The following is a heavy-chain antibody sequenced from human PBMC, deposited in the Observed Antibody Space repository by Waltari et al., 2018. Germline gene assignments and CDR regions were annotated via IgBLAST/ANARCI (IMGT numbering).Heavy chain of an antibody. V-gene: IGHV1-69*12. CDR2: ITPNFGTA. D-gene: IGHD3-3*01. CDR1: GGTFSSYA. Sequence: QLQLVQSGAEVKKPGPSVKVSCKASGGTFSSYAISWVRQAPGQGLEWLVGITPNFGTANYAQKFQGRVTITADESTSTAYMELSSLRSEDTAVYYCARVNYDFWSGYYIYAGMDYWGQGTLVTVSS. J-gene: IGHJ4*02. CDR3: ARVNYDFWSGYYIYAGMDY.